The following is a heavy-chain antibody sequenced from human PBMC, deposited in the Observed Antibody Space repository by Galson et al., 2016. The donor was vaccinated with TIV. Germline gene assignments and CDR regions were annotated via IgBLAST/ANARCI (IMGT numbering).Heavy chain of an antibody. J-gene: IGHJ4*02. V-gene: IGHV3-23*01. CDR3: ATTGVTTVFEY. CDR2: TSGAARST. Sequence: SLRLSCAASGFTFGSFAMAWVRQAPGKGLEWVSTTSGAARSTYYSDSVKGRFTISRDNSKSTLFLQMDTLRDDDTSIYYCATTGVTTVFEYWGQGALVTVSS. D-gene: IGHD4-17*01. CDR1: GFTFGSFA.